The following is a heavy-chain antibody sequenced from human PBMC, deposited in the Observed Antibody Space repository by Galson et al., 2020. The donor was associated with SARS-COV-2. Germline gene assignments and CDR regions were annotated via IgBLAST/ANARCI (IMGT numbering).Heavy chain of an antibody. CDR3: AREGSFD. CDR2: IYTSGST. CDR1: GGSISSGSYY. D-gene: IGHD3-3*02. J-gene: IGHJ4*02. Sequence: SETLSLTCTVSGGSISSGSYYWSWIRQPAGKGLEWIGHIYTSGSTNYNPSLKSRVTISVDTSKNQFSLKLSSVTAADTAVYYCAREGSFDWGQGTLVTVSS. V-gene: IGHV4-61*09.